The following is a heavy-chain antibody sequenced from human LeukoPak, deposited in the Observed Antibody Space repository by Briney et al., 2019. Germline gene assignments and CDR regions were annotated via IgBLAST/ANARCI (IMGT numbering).Heavy chain of an antibody. CDR1: GFTFNSYY. Sequence: GGSLRLSCAASGFTFNSYYMNWVRQAPGKGLEWVSSISTSSSYIYYADSVKGRFTISRDNAKNSLYLQMNSLRAEDTAVYYCARRYFHIGPDAFDIWGQGTMVTVSS. V-gene: IGHV3-21*01. CDR2: ISTSSSYI. D-gene: IGHD2-21*01. CDR3: ARRYFHIGPDAFDI. J-gene: IGHJ3*02.